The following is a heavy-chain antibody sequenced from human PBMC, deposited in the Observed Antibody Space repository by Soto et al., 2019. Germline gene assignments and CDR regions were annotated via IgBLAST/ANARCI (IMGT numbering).Heavy chain of an antibody. CDR3: EAEMTFGKLSVV. CDR1: GYNFTTYV. D-gene: IGHD3-16*02. Sequence: QVPLVQSGAEVKQPGASASVSCKASGYNFTTYVVHWLRQAPGQGPEWMGWINCGSGNTVYSQKFQGRVTFTRDTSARTAYMDLNSLTSGDTAVYYCEAEMTFGKLSVVWGQGTTVTVSS. V-gene: IGHV1-3*01. CDR2: INCGSGNT. J-gene: IGHJ6*02.